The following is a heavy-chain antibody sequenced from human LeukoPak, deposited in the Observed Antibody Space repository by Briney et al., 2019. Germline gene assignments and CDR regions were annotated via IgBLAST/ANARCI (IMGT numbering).Heavy chain of an antibody. CDR3: TRGSLSGSSRDY. CDR1: VYIFTGYD. J-gene: IGHJ4*02. D-gene: IGHD1-26*01. Sequence: ASVKVSCKASVYIFTGYDINWVRQATGQGLEWMGWMNPNTGDTGYAQKFQGRVTMTRNTSIDTAYMELSGLRSEDTAVYYCTRGSLSGSSRDYWGQGTLVTVSS. CDR2: MNPNTGDT. V-gene: IGHV1-8*01.